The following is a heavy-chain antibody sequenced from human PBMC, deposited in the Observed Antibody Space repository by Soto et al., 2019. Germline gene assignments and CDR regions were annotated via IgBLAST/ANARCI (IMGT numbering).Heavy chain of an antibody. V-gene: IGHV1-69*13. CDR2: SIPIFGTA. CDR1: GGTFSSYA. D-gene: IGHD2-2*01. Sequence: ASVKVSCKASGGTFSSYAISWVRQAPGKGIEWMGGSIPIFGTANYAQKCQGKVTITADESTITAYMELSSLKSEDTAVYYCARESDIVVVPAARGHYYYDMDVWGQGTTVTVSS. J-gene: IGHJ6*02. CDR3: ARESDIVVVPAARGHYYYDMDV.